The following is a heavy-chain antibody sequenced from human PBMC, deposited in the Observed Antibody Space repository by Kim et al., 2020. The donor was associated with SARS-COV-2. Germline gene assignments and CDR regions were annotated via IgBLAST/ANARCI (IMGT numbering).Heavy chain of an antibody. D-gene: IGHD1-1*01. Sequence: ADTVKGRFTISRDNSKNTLYLRMNSLRAEDTAAYYCAKAFKNWSDRQVDYWGQGTLVTVSS. CDR3: AKAFKNWSDRQVDY. V-gene: IGHV3-30*02. J-gene: IGHJ4*02.